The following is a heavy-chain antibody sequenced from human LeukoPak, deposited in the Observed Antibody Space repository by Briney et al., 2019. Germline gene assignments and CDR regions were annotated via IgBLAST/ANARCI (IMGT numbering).Heavy chain of an antibody. J-gene: IGHJ4*02. D-gene: IGHD6-19*01. CDR2: IWYDGSNK. CDR1: GFTFSSYG. CDR3: ARGHGYSSGWYRGKIFDY. Sequence: GGSLRLSCAASGFTFSSYGMHWVRQAPGKGLEWVAVIWYDGSNKYYADSVKGRFTISRDNSKNTLYLQMNSLRAEDTAVYYCARGHGYSSGWYRGKIFDYWGQGTLVTVSS. V-gene: IGHV3-33*08.